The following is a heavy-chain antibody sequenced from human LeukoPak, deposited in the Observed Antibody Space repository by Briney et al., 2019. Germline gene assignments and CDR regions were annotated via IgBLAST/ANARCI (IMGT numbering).Heavy chain of an antibody. D-gene: IGHD6-19*01. J-gene: IGHJ4*02. CDR3: ASRGSGWYPLDY. CDR1: GFTFPSYS. Sequence: GGSLRLSCAASGFTFPSYSIHWVCQAPGKGLEWVSSITSSSDYIYYADSVKGRFTISRDNAKNSLYLQMNSLRAEDTAVYYCASRGSGWYPLDYWGQGTLVTVSS. CDR2: ITSSSDYI. V-gene: IGHV3-21*01.